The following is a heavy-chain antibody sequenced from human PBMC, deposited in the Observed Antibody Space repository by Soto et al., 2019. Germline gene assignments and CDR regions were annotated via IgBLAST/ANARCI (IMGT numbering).Heavy chain of an antibody. CDR2: INHSGST. D-gene: IGHD3-3*02. CDR1: GGSFSGYY. CDR3: ARAPHFRYADY. Sequence: QVQLQQWGAGLLKPSETLSLTCAVYGGSFSGYYWSWIRQPPGKGLEWIGEINHSGSTNYNPSLKSRVTISVDTSKTQFSLKLSSVTAADTAVYYCARAPHFRYADYWGQGTLVTVSS. V-gene: IGHV4-34*01. J-gene: IGHJ4*02.